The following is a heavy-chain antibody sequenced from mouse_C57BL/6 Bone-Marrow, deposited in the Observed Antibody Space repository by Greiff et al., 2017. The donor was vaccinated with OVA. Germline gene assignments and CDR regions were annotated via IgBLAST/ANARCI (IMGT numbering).Heavy chain of an antibody. V-gene: IGHV5-6*01. J-gene: IGHJ3*01. CDR2: ISSGGSYT. CDR1: GFTFSSYG. D-gene: IGHD1-1*01. CDR3: ARPSYYYGSSYPFAY. Sequence: VQLKESGGDLVKPGGSLKLSCAASGFTFSSYGMSWVRQTPDKRLEWVATISSGGSYTYYPDSVKGRFTISRDNAKNTLYLQMSSLKSEDTSMYYCARPSYYYGSSYPFAYWGQGTLVTVSA.